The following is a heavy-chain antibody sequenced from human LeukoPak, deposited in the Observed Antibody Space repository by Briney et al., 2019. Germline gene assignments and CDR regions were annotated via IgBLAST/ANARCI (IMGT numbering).Heavy chain of an antibody. J-gene: IGHJ4*02. Sequence: GGSLRLSCAASGFTFSNYGIHWVRLAPGKGLEWVAFVRSDGGIKYYADSVKGRFTISRDNSRTTVYLQMNSLRAEDTAVYHCAKDLPAAYFDYWGQGTLVTVSS. D-gene: IGHD2-2*01. CDR1: GFTFSNYG. CDR3: AKDLPAAYFDY. CDR2: VRSDGGIK. V-gene: IGHV3-30*02.